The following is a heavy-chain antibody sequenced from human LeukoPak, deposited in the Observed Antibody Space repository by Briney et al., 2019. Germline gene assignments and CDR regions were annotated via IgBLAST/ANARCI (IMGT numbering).Heavy chain of an antibody. CDR2: IYYDGSVK. Sequence: GGSLRLSCAASGFTFNIYAMHWVRQAPGQGLEWVAIIYYDGSVKYYADSVKGRFTISRDNSKNTVSPIMNRLRADDTAVCYCARGGGVEAAMALDYWGQGTLVAVSS. CDR3: ARGGGVEAAMALDY. V-gene: IGHV3-33*01. CDR1: GFTFNIYA. J-gene: IGHJ4*02. D-gene: IGHD5-18*01.